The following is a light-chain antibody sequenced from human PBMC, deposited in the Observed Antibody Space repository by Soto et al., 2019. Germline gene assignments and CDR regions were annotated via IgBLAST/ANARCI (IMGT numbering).Light chain of an antibody. CDR1: QSVISGY. CDR2: GAA. Sequence: EIVLTQSPGTLSLSPGDGATLSCSASQSVISGYLAWYQQKPGQAPRLLIYGAARRAGGIQDRFSGSGSWTDFTLSISRLETEYFAVYWGQHYGNSPTFCQGTRVQI. V-gene: IGKV3-20*01. CDR3: QHYGNSPT. J-gene: IGKJ1*01.